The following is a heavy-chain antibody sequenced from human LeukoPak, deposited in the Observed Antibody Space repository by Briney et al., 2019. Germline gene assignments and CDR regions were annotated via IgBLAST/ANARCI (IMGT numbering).Heavy chain of an antibody. CDR2: IIPIFGTA. Sequence: SVKVSCKASGGTFSSYAISWVRQAPGQGLERMGGIIPIFGTANYAQKFQGRVTITADESTSTAYMELSSLRSEDTAVYYCARAGPKDFWSGYAYYFDYWGQGTLVTVSS. D-gene: IGHD3-3*01. V-gene: IGHV1-69*13. CDR3: ARAGPKDFWSGYAYYFDY. J-gene: IGHJ4*02. CDR1: GGTFSSYA.